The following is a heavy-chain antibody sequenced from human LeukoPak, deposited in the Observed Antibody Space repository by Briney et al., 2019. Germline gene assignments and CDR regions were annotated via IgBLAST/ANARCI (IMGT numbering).Heavy chain of an antibody. CDR1: GGSFSGYY. Sequence: MASETLSLTCAVYGGSFSGYYWSWIRQPPGKGLEWIGEINHSGSTNYNPSLKSRVTISVDTSKNQFSLKLSSVTAADTAVYYCARGSSSWYGIFDYWGQGTLVTVSS. J-gene: IGHJ4*02. V-gene: IGHV4-34*01. CDR3: ARGSSSWYGIFDY. CDR2: INHSGST. D-gene: IGHD6-13*01.